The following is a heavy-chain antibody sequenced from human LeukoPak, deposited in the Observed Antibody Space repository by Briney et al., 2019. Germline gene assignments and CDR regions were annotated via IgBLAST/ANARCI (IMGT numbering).Heavy chain of an antibody. V-gene: IGHV4-30-2*03. CDR1: GGSISSGGYY. J-gene: IGHJ5*02. D-gene: IGHD2-2*01. Sequence: PSQTLSLTCTVSGGSISSGGYYWSWIRQPPGKGLEWIGGIYHSGSTYYNPSLKSRVTISVDTSKNQFSLKLSSVTAADTAVYYCARTYCSSTSCYRSPFDPWGQGTLVTVSS. CDR3: ARTYCSSTSCYRSPFDP. CDR2: IYHSGST.